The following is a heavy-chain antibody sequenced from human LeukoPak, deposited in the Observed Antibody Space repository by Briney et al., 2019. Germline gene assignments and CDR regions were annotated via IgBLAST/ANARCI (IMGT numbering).Heavy chain of an antibody. CDR2: IYSGGST. Sequence: GSLRLSCAASGLTVSSNYMSWVRQAPGKGLEWVSVIYSGGSTYYADSVKGRFTISRDNSKNTLYLQMNSLRAEDTAVYYCARATGTTHYYYYGMDVWGQGTTVTVSS. CDR1: GLTVSSNY. V-gene: IGHV3-53*01. D-gene: IGHD1-1*01. J-gene: IGHJ6*02. CDR3: ARATGTTHYYYYGMDV.